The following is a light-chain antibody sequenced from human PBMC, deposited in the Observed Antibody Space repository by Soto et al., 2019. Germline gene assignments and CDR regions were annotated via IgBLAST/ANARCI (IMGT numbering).Light chain of an antibody. V-gene: IGKV1-5*03. Sequence: DIQMTQSPSTLSASVGDRVTITCRASQSINSWLAWYQQKPGKAPKLLIYKASSLESGVPSTFSGSGSGTEFTLTISSLQSDDFATYYCQQYNTYVTFGGGTEVVIK. CDR3: QQYNTYVT. CDR1: QSINSW. J-gene: IGKJ4*01. CDR2: KAS.